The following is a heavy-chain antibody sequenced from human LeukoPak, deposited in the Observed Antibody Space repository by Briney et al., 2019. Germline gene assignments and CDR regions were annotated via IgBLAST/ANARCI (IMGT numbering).Heavy chain of an antibody. CDR3: ARSYYCDSSGYWDYFDY. CDR1: GGSISSYY. Sequence: SETLSLTCTVSGGSISSYYWSWIRQPAGKGLEWIGRIYTSGSTNYNPSLKSRVTMSVDTSKNQFSLKLSSVTAADTAVYYCARSYYCDSSGYWDYFDYWGQGTLVTVSS. D-gene: IGHD3-22*01. CDR2: IYTSGST. J-gene: IGHJ4*02. V-gene: IGHV4-4*07.